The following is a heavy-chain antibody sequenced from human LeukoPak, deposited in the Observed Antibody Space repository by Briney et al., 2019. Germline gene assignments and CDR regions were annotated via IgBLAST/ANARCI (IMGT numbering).Heavy chain of an antibody. CDR1: GYTFTGYY. Sequence: ASVKVSCKASGYTFTGYYMHWVRQAPGQGLEWMGQINPNSGGTNYVQKFQGRVTMTRDTSFTTAYMELSGLRSDDTAVYYCARGPVLGATVSAFDIWGQGTMVTVSS. V-gene: IGHV1-2*06. D-gene: IGHD1-26*01. J-gene: IGHJ3*02. CDR3: ARGPVLGATVSAFDI. CDR2: INPNSGGT.